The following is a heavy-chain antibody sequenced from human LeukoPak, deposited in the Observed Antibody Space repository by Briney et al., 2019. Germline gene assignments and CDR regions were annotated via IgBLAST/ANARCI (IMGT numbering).Heavy chain of an antibody. D-gene: IGHD3-22*01. V-gene: IGHV3-74*01. CDR3: ARRGSDRSAYSMDV. J-gene: IGHJ6*02. Sequence: PGGSLRLSCAASGFTLSSYWMHWVRQAPGKGLVWVSRIYNDGSSTSYADSVKGRFTISRDNARNKLYLQMNSLRGEDTAVYYCARRGSDRSAYSMDVWGQGTTATVSS. CDR2: IYNDGSST. CDR1: GFTLSSYW.